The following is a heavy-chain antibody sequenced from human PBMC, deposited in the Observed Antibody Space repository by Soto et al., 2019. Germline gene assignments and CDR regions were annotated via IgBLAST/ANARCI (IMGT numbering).Heavy chain of an antibody. D-gene: IGHD3-16*02. CDR1: GYTFTSYY. CDR2: INPSGGST. Sequence: QVQLVQSGAEVKKPGASVKVSCKASGYTFTSYYMHWVRQAPGQGLEWMGIINPSGGSTSYAQKFQGRVTMTRDTSTSTVYMELSSLRSEDTAVYYCAVSMITFGGVIVSRAFDIWGQGTMVTVSS. CDR3: AVSMITFGGVIVSRAFDI. J-gene: IGHJ3*02. V-gene: IGHV1-46*03.